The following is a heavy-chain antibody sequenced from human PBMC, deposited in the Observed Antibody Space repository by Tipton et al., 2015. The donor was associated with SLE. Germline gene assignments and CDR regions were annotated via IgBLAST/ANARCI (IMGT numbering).Heavy chain of an antibody. V-gene: IGHV4-59*01. CDR3: ARDMDGFGAPNLFEY. CDR1: GGSISGSS. CDR2: SSHSGRS. Sequence: TLSLTCTVSGGSISGSSWSWIRQPPGKGLEWIGYSSHSGRSNYNSSLRSRVTISLDMSKNQFSLKLGSVTAADTAVYYCARDMDGFGAPNLFEYWGQGTLVTVSS. J-gene: IGHJ4*02. D-gene: IGHD3-16*01.